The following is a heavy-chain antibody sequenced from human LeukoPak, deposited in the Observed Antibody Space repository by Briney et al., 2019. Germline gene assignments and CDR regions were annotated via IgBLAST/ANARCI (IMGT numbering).Heavy chain of an antibody. Sequence: GRSLRLSCAASGFTLSSYGMHWVRQAPGKGLEWVAVISYDGSNKYYADSVKGRFTISRDNSKNTLYLQMNSLRAEDTAVYYCAKDSGGYSGFGSFDYWGQGTLVTVSS. CDR2: ISYDGSNK. D-gene: IGHD5-12*01. V-gene: IGHV3-30*18. CDR3: AKDSGGYSGFGSFDY. J-gene: IGHJ4*02. CDR1: GFTLSSYG.